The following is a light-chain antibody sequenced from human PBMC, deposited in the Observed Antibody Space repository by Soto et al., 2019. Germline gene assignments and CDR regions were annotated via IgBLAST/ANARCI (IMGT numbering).Light chain of an antibody. V-gene: IGLV1-51*01. Sequence: QSALTHPPSVSAAPGQRVTISCSGSSSNIGGNSVSWYQQLPGTAPKLLIYDDDKRPSGIPDRFSGSKSGTSATLGITGFQTGDEGDYYCGSWDSSLSAYVFGTGTKVTVL. CDR3: GSWDSSLSAYV. CDR2: DDD. J-gene: IGLJ1*01. CDR1: SSNIGGNS.